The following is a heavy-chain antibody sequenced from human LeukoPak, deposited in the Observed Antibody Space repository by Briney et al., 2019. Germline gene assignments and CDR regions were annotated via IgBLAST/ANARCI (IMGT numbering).Heavy chain of an antibody. D-gene: IGHD6-13*01. CDR1: GFTFSSYG. V-gene: IGHV3-33*01. CDR2: IWNDGSNK. Sequence: SLTLSCGASGFTFSSYGMNWVRQAPGKGLEWAAVIWNDGSNKYYADSVKGRFTISRDNSKNTVYLQMNSLRVEDTAVYYCARLGSSWSFDYWGQGTLVPASS. J-gene: IGHJ4*02. CDR3: ARLGSSWSFDY.